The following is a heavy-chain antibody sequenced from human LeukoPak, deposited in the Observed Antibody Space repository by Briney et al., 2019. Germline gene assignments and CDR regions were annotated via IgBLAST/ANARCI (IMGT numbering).Heavy chain of an antibody. V-gene: IGHV1-2*02. CDR2: MNPNSGGT. J-gene: IGHJ5*02. Sequence: ASVKVSCKASGYTFTSYDINWVRQATGQGLEWMGWMNPNSGGTNYAQKFQGRVTMTRDTSISTAYMELSRLRSDDTAVYYCARKRGIAAAGSLYNWFDPWGQGTLVTVSS. D-gene: IGHD6-13*01. CDR3: ARKRGIAAAGSLYNWFDP. CDR1: GYTFTSYD.